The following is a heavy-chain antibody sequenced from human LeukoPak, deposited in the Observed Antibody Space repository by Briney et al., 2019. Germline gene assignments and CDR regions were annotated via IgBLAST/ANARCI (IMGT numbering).Heavy chain of an antibody. Sequence: GGSLRLSCAASGFTFSSYWMHWVRQAPGKGLVWVSRINSDGSSTSYADSVKGRFTISRDNAKNTLYLQMNSLRAEDTAVYYCARDLSYYGSGSCFQHWGQGTLVTVSS. CDR2: INSDGSST. J-gene: IGHJ1*01. CDR1: GFTFSSYW. D-gene: IGHD3-10*01. CDR3: ARDLSYYGSGSCFQH. V-gene: IGHV3-74*01.